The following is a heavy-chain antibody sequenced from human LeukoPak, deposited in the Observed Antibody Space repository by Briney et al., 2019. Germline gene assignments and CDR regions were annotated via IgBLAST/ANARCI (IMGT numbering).Heavy chain of an antibody. V-gene: IGHV3-7*01. CDR1: GFTFNHYW. J-gene: IGHJ6*04. D-gene: IGHD3-3*02. Sequence: GGSLRLSCAASGFTFNHYWMSWVRQAPGKGLEWVANIKPDGSEKYYVESVKGRFTNSRDNAKNSLNLQMRSLRVEDTAVYYCARVGKEGISHHMDVWGKGTTVTVSS. CDR3: ARVGKEGISHHMDV. CDR2: IKPDGSEK.